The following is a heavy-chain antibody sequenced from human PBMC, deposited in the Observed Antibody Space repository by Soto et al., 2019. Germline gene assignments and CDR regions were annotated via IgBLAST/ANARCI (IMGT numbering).Heavy chain of an antibody. CDR1: GGSFSSNP. CDR3: ARGGRGYSSAPRYYFDY. CDR2: IIPIFATV. Sequence: QVQLVQSGSEVKKPGSSVKVSCKASGGSFSSNPISWGRQAPGQGLEWMAGIIPIFATVHYAQKFPGRAPITAGESTSNAYMELTSLRSEDTAVYFCARGGRGYSSAPRYYFDYWGQGTLVTVS. V-gene: IGHV1-69*01. J-gene: IGHJ4*02. D-gene: IGHD5-18*01.